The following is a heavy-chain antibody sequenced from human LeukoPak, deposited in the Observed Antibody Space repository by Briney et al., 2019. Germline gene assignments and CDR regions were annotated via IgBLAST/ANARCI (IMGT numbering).Heavy chain of an antibody. Sequence: ASVKVSCKASGYTFTTYDINWVRQATGQGLEWMGWMNPNSGNTGYTQKFQGRVTMTRNTSISSAYMELSSLRSEDTAVYYCARGRGSGHKENWFDPWGQGTLVTVSS. D-gene: IGHD6-19*01. CDR1: GYTFTTYD. V-gene: IGHV1-8*01. CDR2: MNPNSGNT. J-gene: IGHJ5*02. CDR3: ARGRGSGHKENWFDP.